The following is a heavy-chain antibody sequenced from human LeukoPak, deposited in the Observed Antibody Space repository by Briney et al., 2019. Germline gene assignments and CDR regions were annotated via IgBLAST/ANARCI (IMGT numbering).Heavy chain of an antibody. CDR3: AARDSYGWGNYPIDY. D-gene: IGHD3-10*01. J-gene: IGHJ4*02. CDR2: ISTSSSYI. CDR1: GFTFSSDS. Sequence: GGSLRLSCAASGFTFSSDSLNWVRQAPGNGLEWVSCISTSSSYIYYADSVKGRFTISRDNARNSLYLQMKSLRADDTAVYYCAARDSYGWGNYPIDYWGQGTLVTVSS. V-gene: IGHV3-21*01.